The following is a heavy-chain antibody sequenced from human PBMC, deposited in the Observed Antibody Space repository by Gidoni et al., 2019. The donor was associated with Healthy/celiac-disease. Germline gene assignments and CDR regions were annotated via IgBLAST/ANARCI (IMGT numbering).Heavy chain of an antibody. D-gene: IGHD2-21*01. CDR3: ARTRGDQGLFEIDAFDI. CDR1: GGPISRGDYY. J-gene: IGHJ3*02. CDR2: IYYSGST. V-gene: IGHV4-30-4*01. Sequence: QVQLQESGPGLVKPSQTLSLTCTVSGGPISRGDYYWSWIRQPPGKGLEWIGYIYYSGSTYYNPSLKSRVTISVDTSKNQFSLKLSSVTAADTAVYYCARTRGDQGLFEIDAFDIWGQGTMVTVSS.